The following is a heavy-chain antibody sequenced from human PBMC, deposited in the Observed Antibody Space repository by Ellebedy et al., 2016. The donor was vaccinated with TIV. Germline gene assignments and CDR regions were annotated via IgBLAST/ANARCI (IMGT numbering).Heavy chain of an antibody. Sequence: ASVKVSCKASGYTFTSYGISWVRQAPGQGLEWMGGIIPIFGTANYAQKFQGRVTITADESTSTAYMELSSLRSEDTAVYYCARADYGDSSIVDVWGQGTTVTVSS. D-gene: IGHD4-17*01. CDR3: ARADYGDSSIVDV. V-gene: IGHV1-69*13. CDR1: GYTFTSYG. J-gene: IGHJ6*02. CDR2: IIPIFGTA.